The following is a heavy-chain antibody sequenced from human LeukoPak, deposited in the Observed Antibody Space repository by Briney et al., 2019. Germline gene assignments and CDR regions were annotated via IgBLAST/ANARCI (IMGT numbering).Heavy chain of an antibody. D-gene: IGHD3-3*01. J-gene: IGHJ6*03. CDR2: ISSSSSYI. V-gene: IGHV3-21*01. CDR3: ARVASYDFWSGQYAPSYYYYYMDV. Sequence: GGSLRLSCAASGFTFSSYSMNWVRQAPGKGLEWVSSISSSSSYIYYADSVKGRFTISRDNAKNSLYLQMNSLRAEDTAVYYCARVASYDFWSGQYAPSYYYYYMDVWGKGTTVTVSS. CDR1: GFTFSSYS.